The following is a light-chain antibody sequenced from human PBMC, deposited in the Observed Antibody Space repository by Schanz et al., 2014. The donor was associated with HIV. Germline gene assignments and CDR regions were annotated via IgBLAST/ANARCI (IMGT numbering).Light chain of an antibody. CDR3: QQYYTTPQA. Sequence: DIVLTQSPEYLAVSLGERATINCKSSQSVLSRSNNKNCLAWYQQKPGQPPQLLIYWASTRESGVPDRFSGSGSGTDFTLTISSLQAEDVAVYYCQQYYTTPQAFGQGTKVQIK. CDR2: WAS. J-gene: IGKJ1*01. CDR1: QSVLSRSNNKNC. V-gene: IGKV4-1*01.